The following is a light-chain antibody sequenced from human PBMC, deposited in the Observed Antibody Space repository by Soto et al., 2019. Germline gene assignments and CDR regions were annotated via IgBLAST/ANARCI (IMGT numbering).Light chain of an antibody. CDR3: QQYNNWPWT. Sequence: EIVLTQSPCTLSLSPGERATLSCRASQSISSSFLAWYQQKPGQAPRLLIYAASARATGIPARFSGSGSGTEFTLTISSLQSEDFAVYYCQQYNNWPWTFGQGTKVDIK. J-gene: IGKJ1*01. V-gene: IGKV3-15*01. CDR2: AAS. CDR1: QSISSS.